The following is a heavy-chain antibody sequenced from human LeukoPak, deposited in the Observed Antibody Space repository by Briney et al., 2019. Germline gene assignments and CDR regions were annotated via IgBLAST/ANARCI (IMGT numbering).Heavy chain of an antibody. CDR2: IKDDGSST. Sequence: GGSRRLSCAASGFTFSTFWMHWVRQAPGKGLVWVSRIKDDGSSTSYGDAVNGRFTISRDNAKNTLYLQMNSLRAEDTAVYYCARDRSPGWFDPWGQGTLVTVSS. J-gene: IGHJ5*02. D-gene: IGHD1-26*01. CDR3: ARDRSPGWFDP. V-gene: IGHV3-74*01. CDR1: GFTFSTFW.